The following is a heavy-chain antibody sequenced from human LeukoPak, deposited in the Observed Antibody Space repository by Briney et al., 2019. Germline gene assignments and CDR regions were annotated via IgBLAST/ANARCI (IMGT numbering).Heavy chain of an antibody. CDR1: GGSISGYY. J-gene: IGHJ6*03. CDR3: ARDLLFSSGWSHYYHYMDV. D-gene: IGHD6-19*01. CDR2: IYASGST. Sequence: SETLSLTCTVSGGSISGYYWSWIRQPAGEGLEWIGRIYASGSTNYNPSLKSRVTMSVDKSENQFSLKLSSVTAADTAVYYCARDLLFSSGWSHYYHYMDVWGKGTTVTVSS. V-gene: IGHV4-4*07.